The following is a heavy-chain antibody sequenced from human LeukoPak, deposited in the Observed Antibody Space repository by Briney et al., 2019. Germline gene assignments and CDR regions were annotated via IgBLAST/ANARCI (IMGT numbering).Heavy chain of an antibody. CDR1: GGSISSYY. V-gene: IGHV4-4*07. Sequence: PSETLSLTCTVSGGSISSYYWSWIRQPAGKGLEWIGRIYTSGSTNYNPSLKSRVTMSVDTSKNQFSLKLSSVTAADTAVYYCASGITIHPLDAFDIWGQGTMVTVSS. J-gene: IGHJ3*02. CDR3: ASGITIHPLDAFDI. CDR2: IYTSGST. D-gene: IGHD3-3*01.